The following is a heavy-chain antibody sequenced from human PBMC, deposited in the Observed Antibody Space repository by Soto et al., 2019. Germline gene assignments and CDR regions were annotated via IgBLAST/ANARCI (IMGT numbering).Heavy chain of an antibody. Sequence: PSETLCLTCAVSGGSFNANYWSWIRQPPGKGLEWIGEIFHSGSTNYNPSLKSRVTISVDTSKNQFSLKLSSVTAADTAIYYCASARWDYWGQGTQVTVSS. J-gene: IGHJ4*02. CDR3: ASARWDY. CDR2: IFHSGST. CDR1: GGSFNANY. V-gene: IGHV4-34*12.